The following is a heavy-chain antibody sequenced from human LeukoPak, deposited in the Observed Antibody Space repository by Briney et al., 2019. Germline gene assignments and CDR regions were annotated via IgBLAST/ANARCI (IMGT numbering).Heavy chain of an antibody. D-gene: IGHD3-22*01. CDR3: ARDPVDYYDSTGYYYHWFDP. J-gene: IGHJ5*02. V-gene: IGHV4-39*07. Sequence: PSETLSLTCSVSGGSIDSRSYSWGWIRQPPGKGLEWIGSIYYSGSTDYNPSLKSRVTISVDSSKNQFSLKLSSVTAADTAVYYCARDPVDYYDSTGYYYHWFDPWGQGTLVTVSS. CDR1: GGSIDSRSYS. CDR2: IYYSGST.